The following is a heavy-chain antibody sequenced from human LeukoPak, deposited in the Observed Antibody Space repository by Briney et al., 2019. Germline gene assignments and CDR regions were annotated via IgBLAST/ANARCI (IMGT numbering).Heavy chain of an antibody. CDR3: VRHTRRSPGDY. D-gene: IGHD1-26*01. J-gene: IGHJ4*02. V-gene: IGHV3-7*01. Sequence: GGSLRLSCAASGFTFSSYWMTWVRQAPGKGLEWMANIRDDGSDKYYVDSVKGRFTISRDNAQNTLLLQMDSLRVEDTAVYYCVRHTRRSPGDYWGQGTLVTVST. CDR2: IRDDGSDK. CDR1: GFTFSSYW.